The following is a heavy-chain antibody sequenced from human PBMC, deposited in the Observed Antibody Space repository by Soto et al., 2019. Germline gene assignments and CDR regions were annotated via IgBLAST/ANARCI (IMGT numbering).Heavy chain of an antibody. J-gene: IGHJ5*02. CDR3: VTQEVGGSYVYTFDP. CDR2: IYYSGST. V-gene: IGHV4-39*01. D-gene: IGHD1-26*01. Sequence: SETLSLTCTVSGGSISSGGYYWSWIRQHPGKGLEWIGSIYYSGSTYYNPSLKSRVTISVDTSKNQFSLKLSSVTAADTAVYYCVTQEVGGSYVYTFDPWGQGTLVTVSS. CDR1: GGSISSGGYY.